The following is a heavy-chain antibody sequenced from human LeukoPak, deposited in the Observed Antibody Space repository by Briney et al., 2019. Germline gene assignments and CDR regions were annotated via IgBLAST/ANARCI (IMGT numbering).Heavy chain of an antibody. CDR2: IYYSGST. D-gene: IGHD6-13*01. CDR1: GGSISSYY. V-gene: IGHV4-59*01. CDR3: ARARGSWYWTNYDY. Sequence: KPSETLSLTCTVSGGSISSYYWSWIRQPPGKGLEWIGYIYYSGSTNYNPSLKSRVTISVDTSKNQFSLKLSSVTAADTAVYYCARARGSWYWTNYDYWGQGTLVTVSS. J-gene: IGHJ4*02.